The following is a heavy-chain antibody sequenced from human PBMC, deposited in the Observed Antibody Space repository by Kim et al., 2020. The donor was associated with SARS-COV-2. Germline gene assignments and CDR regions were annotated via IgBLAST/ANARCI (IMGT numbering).Heavy chain of an antibody. CDR2: INHSGST. CDR3: ARGDDPLSQYDY. D-gene: IGHD1-1*01. V-gene: IGHV4-34*01. CDR1: GGSFSGYY. J-gene: IGHJ4*02. Sequence: SETLSLTCAVYGGSFSGYYWSWIRQPPGKGLEWIGEINHSGSTNYNPSLKSRVTISVDTSKNQFSLKLSSVTAADTAVYYCARGDDPLSQYDYWGQGTLVTVSS.